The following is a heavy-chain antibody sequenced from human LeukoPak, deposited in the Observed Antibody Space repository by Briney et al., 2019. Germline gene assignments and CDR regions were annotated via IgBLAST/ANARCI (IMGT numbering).Heavy chain of an antibody. V-gene: IGHV3-30*18. CDR2: ISYDGSNK. J-gene: IGHJ3*02. D-gene: IGHD1-26*01. CDR3: AKEGRSGSYDAFDI. Sequence: PGRSLRLSCAASGFTFSSYGMHWVRQAPGKGLEWVAVISYDGSNKYYADSVKGRFTISRDNSKNTLYLQMNSLRAEDTAVYYCAKEGRSGSYDAFDIWGQGTMVTVSS. CDR1: GFTFSSYG.